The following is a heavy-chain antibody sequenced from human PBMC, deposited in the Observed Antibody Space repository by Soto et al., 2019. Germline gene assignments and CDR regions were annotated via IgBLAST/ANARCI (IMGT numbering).Heavy chain of an antibody. CDR3: AREDFYRFDY. V-gene: IGHV3-7*01. J-gene: IGHJ4*02. CDR1: GFTFTSYW. Sequence: EVQLVESGGGLVQPGGSLRVSCAASGFTFTSYWMSWVRQAPGKGLEWVANIKEDGSAKYYPDSVKGGFTISRDNAKNSLYLQMNSLRAEDTDVYYCAREDFYRFDYWGQGNLVTVSS. CDR2: IKEDGSAK.